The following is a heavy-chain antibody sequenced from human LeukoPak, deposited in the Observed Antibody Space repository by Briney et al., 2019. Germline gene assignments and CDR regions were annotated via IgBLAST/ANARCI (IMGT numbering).Heavy chain of an antibody. J-gene: IGHJ4*02. V-gene: IGHV3-30*03. D-gene: IGHD4-23*01. Sequence: PGGSLRLSCAASGFTFSSYGMHWVRQAPGKGLEWVAVISYDGSNKYYADSVKGRFTISRDNSKNTLYLQMNSLRAEDTAVYYCARPHDYGGIDYWGQGTLVTVSS. CDR1: GFTFSSYG. CDR3: ARPHDYGGIDY. CDR2: ISYDGSNK.